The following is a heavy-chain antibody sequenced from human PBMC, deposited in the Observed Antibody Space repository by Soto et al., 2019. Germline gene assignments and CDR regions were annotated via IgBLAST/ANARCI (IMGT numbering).Heavy chain of an antibody. V-gene: IGHV3-66*01. D-gene: IGHD2-2*01. Sequence: PGGSLRLSCAASGFTVSSNYMSWVRQAPGKGLEWVSVIYSGGSTYYADSVKGRFTISRDNSKNTLYLQMNSLRAEDTAVYYCARVIVPAAFDWDYYYYYMDVWGKGTTVTVSS. CDR3: ARVIVPAAFDWDYYYYYMDV. CDR1: GFTVSSNY. J-gene: IGHJ6*03. CDR2: IYSGGST.